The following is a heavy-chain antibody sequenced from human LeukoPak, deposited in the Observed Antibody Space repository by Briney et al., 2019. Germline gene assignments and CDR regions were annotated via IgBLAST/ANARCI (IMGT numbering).Heavy chain of an antibody. CDR1: GFTFSSYS. CDR2: ISSSSSYI. J-gene: IGHJ3*02. Sequence: GGSLRLSCAASGFTFSSYSMNWVRQAPGKGLEWVSSISSSSSYIYYADSVKGRFTISRDNAKNSLYLQMNSLRAEDTAVYYCAKDWGGSYYGNAYDIWGQGTMVTVSS. V-gene: IGHV3-21*01. CDR3: AKDWGGSYYGNAYDI. D-gene: IGHD1-26*01.